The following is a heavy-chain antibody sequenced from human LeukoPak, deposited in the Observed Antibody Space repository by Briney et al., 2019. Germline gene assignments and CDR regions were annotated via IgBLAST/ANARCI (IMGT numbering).Heavy chain of an antibody. D-gene: IGHD2-2*02. J-gene: IGHJ6*02. Sequence: ASVKVSCKASGYTFTGYYMHWVRQAPGQGLEWMGWINPISGGTNYAQKFQGRVTMTRDTSSSTAYMELSRLRSDDTAVYYCARDLTRYDSSTSCYIEDYYYGMDVWGQGTTVTVSS. CDR2: INPISGGT. CDR3: ARDLTRYDSSTSCYIEDYYYGMDV. V-gene: IGHV1-2*02. CDR1: GYTFTGYY.